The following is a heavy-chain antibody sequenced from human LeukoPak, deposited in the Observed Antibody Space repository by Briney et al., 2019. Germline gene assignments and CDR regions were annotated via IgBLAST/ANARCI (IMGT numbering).Heavy chain of an antibody. J-gene: IGHJ4*02. D-gene: IGHD6-6*01. V-gene: IGHV4-34*01. CDR3: ARDSSYLN. Sequence: PSETLSLTCAVYGGSFSGYYWSWIRQPPGKGLEWIREINHSGSTNYNPSLKSRVTISVDTSKNQFSLKLSSVTAADTAVYYCARDSSYLNWGQGTLVTVSS. CDR1: GGSFSGYY. CDR2: INHSGST.